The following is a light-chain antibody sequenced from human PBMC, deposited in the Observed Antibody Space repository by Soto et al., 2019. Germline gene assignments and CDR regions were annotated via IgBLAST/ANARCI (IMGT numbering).Light chain of an antibody. CDR2: GAS. Sequence: TPSVSXGPTPALSRRASQSVSSNLAWYQQKPGQAPRLLIYGASNRATGIPDRFSGSGSGTDFTLTISRLEPEDFAVYYCQQYGSSGTFGQGTKVDIK. CDR3: QQYGSSGT. V-gene: IGKV3-20*01. J-gene: IGKJ1*01. CDR1: QSVSSN.